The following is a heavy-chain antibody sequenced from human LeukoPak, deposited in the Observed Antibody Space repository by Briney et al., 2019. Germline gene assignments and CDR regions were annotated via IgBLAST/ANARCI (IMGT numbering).Heavy chain of an antibody. V-gene: IGHV3-48*01. CDR3: ARRNGYYFDY. CDR1: GFIFSNYN. J-gene: IGHJ4*02. D-gene: IGHD3-3*01. Sequence: PGGSLRLSCAASGFIFSNYNMNWVRQAPGKGLEWISHISSSTATIYYTDSVKGRFTISRDNSKNTLYLQMNSLRAEDTAVYYCARRNGYYFDYWGQGTLVTVSS. CDR2: ISSSTATI.